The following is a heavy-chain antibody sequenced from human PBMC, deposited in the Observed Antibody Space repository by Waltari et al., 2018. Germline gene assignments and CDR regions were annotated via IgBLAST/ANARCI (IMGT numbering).Heavy chain of an antibody. Sequence: QVQLVESGGGVVQPGGSLRLSCAASGFPFSRYGMHWVSQAPGKGLEWVAFIRYDGSNKYYADSVKGRFTISRDNSKNTLYLQMNSLRAEDTAVYYCTKDSRDYGRAFDIWGQGTMVTVSS. J-gene: IGHJ3*02. CDR1: GFPFSRYG. V-gene: IGHV3-30*02. D-gene: IGHD3-10*01. CDR2: IRYDGSNK. CDR3: TKDSRDYGRAFDI.